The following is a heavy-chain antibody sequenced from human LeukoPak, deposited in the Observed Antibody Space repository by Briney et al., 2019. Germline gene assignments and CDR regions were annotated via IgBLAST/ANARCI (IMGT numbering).Heavy chain of an antibody. CDR3: ARKGSGVLLWFGELLLGAFDI. Sequence: GGSLRLSCAASGFTFSSYWMSWVRQAAGKGREGVANIKQDGSEKYYVDSVKGRFTISRDNAKNSLYLQMNSLRAEDTAVYYCARKGSGVLLWFGELLLGAFDIWGQGTMVTVSS. J-gene: IGHJ3*02. CDR2: IKQDGSEK. V-gene: IGHV3-7*01. D-gene: IGHD3-10*01. CDR1: GFTFSSYW.